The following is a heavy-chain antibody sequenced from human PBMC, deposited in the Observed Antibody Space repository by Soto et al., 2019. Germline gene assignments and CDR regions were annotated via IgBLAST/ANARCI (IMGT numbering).Heavy chain of an antibody. V-gene: IGHV3-30*03. J-gene: IGHJ4*02. CDR1: GFTFSSYG. CDR2: ISYDGSNK. D-gene: IGHD3-22*01. CDR3: RAFPSSGSSGYYYFDY. Sequence: PGGSLRLSCAASGFTFSSYGMHWVRQAPGKGLEWVAVISYDGSNKYYADSVKGRFTISRDNSKNTLYLQMNSLRAEDTAVYYCRAFPSSGSSGYYYFDYWGQGTLVTVSS.